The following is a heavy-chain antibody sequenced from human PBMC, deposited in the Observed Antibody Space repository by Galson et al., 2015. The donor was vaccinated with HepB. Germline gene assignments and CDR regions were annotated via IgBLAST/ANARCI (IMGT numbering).Heavy chain of an antibody. CDR1: GFTFSDYA. CDR3: ARDQLGYCSAKTCYNSHAFDI. CDR2: MSGSGGTT. D-gene: IGHD2-2*02. V-gene: IGHV3-23*01. J-gene: IGHJ3*02. Sequence: SLRLSCAASGFTFSDYAMTWVRQAPGKGLEWVSSMSGSGGTTYYADSVRGRFTISRDNSKNTLFLQMNSLRVEDTAVYYCARDQLGYCSAKTCYNSHAFDICGRGTMVTVSS.